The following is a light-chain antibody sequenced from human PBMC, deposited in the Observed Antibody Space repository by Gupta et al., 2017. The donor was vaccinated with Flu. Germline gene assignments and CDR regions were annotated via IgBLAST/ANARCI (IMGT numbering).Light chain of an antibody. CDR3: QQYDSSRA. J-gene: IGKJ5*01. V-gene: IGKV3-20*01. CDR1: QSVSSRY. CDR2: GTS. Sequence: EIVLTQSPGTLSLSPGERATLSCRASQSVSSRYLAWYQQKPGQTPRLLIYGTSSRATGIPDRFSGSGSGTDFTLTISRLEPEDVAGYYGQQYDSSRAFGQGTRLEIK.